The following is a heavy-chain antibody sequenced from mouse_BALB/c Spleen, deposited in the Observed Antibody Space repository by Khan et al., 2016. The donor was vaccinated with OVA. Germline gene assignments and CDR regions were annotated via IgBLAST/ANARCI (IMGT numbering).Heavy chain of an antibody. CDR2: IYPGSTDT. J-gene: IGHJ3*01. CDR3: TRRNWDVAWFAY. D-gene: IGHD4-1*01. Sequence: EVQLQESGTVLARPGASVKMSCKASGYTFTSYWMHWVKQRPGQGLEWIGDIYPGSTDTNYNQKFKGKAKLTAVTSTSTAYMELSSLTNEDSAVYYCTRRNWDVAWFAYWGQGTLVTVSA. V-gene: IGHV1-5*01. CDR1: GYTFTSYW.